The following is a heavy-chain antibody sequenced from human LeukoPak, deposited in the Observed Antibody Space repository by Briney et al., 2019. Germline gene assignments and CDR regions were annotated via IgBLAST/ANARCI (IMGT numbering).Heavy chain of an antibody. CDR2: IYYSGST. Sequence: SETLSLTCTVSGGSISSYYWSWIRQPPGKGLEWIGYIYYSGSTNYNPSLKSRVTISVDTSKNQLSLKLSSVTAADTAVYYCARDLYSSGLNDYWGQGTLVTVSS. V-gene: IGHV4-59*01. CDR3: ARDLYSSGLNDY. D-gene: IGHD6-19*01. CDR1: GGSISSYY. J-gene: IGHJ4*02.